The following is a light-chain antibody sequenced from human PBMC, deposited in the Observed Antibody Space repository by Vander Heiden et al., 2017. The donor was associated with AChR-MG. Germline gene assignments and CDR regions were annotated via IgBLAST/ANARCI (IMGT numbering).Light chain of an antibody. CDR1: SSNTGNNY. Sequence: QSVLTQPPSVPAAPGQKVTITCSGSSSNTGNNYVSWYQQLPGTAPKLLIYDNNKRPSGIPDRFSGSKSGTSATLGITGLQTGDEADYYCGTWDSSLSAGWVFGGGTKLTVL. V-gene: IGLV1-51*01. CDR3: GTWDSSLSAGWV. J-gene: IGLJ3*02. CDR2: DNN.